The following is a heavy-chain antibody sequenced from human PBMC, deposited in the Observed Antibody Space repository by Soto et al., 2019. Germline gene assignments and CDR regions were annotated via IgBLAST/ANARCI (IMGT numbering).Heavy chain of an antibody. Sequence: QVQLQQWGAGLLKPSETLSLTCAVYGGSFSGYYWSWIRQPPGKGLEWIGESNHVGSTNYNPSLMSRVPMSLDPSKHQFSLRLTSVTAADTAVYYCARVLIAGVTTDWGQGTLVIVSS. V-gene: IGHV4-34*01. J-gene: IGHJ4*02. D-gene: IGHD5-18*01. CDR3: ARVLIAGVTTD. CDR1: GGSFSGYY. CDR2: SNHVGST.